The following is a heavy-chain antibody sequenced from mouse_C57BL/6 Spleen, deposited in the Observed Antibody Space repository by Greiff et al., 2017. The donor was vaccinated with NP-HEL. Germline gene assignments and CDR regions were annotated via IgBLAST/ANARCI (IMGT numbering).Heavy chain of an antibody. CDR3: ARPRSGDYAMDY. CDR1: GYAFSSYW. J-gene: IGHJ4*01. D-gene: IGHD4-1*01. Sequence: VKLMESGAELVKPGASVKISCKASGYAFSSYWMNWVKQRPGKGLEWIGQIYPGDGDTNYNGKFKGKATLTADKSSSTAYMQLSSLTSEDSAVYFCARPRSGDYAMDYWGQGTSVTVSS. V-gene: IGHV1-80*01. CDR2: IYPGDGDT.